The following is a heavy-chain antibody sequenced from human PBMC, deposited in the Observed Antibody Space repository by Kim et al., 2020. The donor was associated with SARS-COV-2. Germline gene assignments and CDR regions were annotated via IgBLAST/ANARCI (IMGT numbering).Heavy chain of an antibody. J-gene: IGHJ4*02. Sequence: YYVDSVKGRFSISSDNDKNSLYLQRNSLRAEDTAVYYCARMLHNYAFDYWGQGTLVTVSS. CDR3: ARMLHNYAFDY. V-gene: IGHV3-7*03. D-gene: IGHD4-4*01.